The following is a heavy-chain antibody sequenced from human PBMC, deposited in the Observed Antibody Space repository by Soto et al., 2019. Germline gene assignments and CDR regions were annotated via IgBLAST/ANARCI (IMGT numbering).Heavy chain of an antibody. D-gene: IGHD6-6*01. CDR3: VRDGRFDYSSSSVALDY. CDR2: ISACNGNT. V-gene: IGHV1-18*04. CDR1: GYTLTSYG. Sequence: GAAVQVSFKASGYTLTSYGISWVRQAPGRGLEWMGWISACNGNTNYAQKLQGRVTMTTDTSTSTEYMGLRSLRSDYTAVYYCVRDGRFDYSSSSVALDYWGQGTLVTVSS. J-gene: IGHJ4*02.